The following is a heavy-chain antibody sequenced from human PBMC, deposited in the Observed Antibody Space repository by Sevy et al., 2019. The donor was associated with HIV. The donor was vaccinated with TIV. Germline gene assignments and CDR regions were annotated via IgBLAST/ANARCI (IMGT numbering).Heavy chain of an antibody. J-gene: IGHJ5*02. D-gene: IGHD3-3*01. CDR3: ARAYYDFWSGYYNWFDP. CDR2: IYYSGST. V-gene: IGHV4-59*01. Sequence: SETLSLTCTVSGGSISSYYWSWIRQPPGKGLEWIGCIYYSGSTNYNPSLKSRVTISVDTSKNQFPRKLSSVTAADTAVYYCARAYYDFWSGYYNWFDPWGQGTLVTVSS. CDR1: GGSISSYY.